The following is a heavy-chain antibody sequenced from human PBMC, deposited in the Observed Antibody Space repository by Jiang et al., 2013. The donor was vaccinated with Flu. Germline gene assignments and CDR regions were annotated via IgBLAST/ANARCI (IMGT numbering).Heavy chain of an antibody. CDR1: GGSISSSSYY. CDR2: IYYSGST. D-gene: IGHD4-23*01. Sequence: PGLVKPSETLSLTCTVSGGSISSSSYYWGWIRQPPGKGLEWIGSIYYSGSTYYNPSLKSRVTISVDTSKNQFSLKLSSVTAADTAVYYCARHETTVVTPFDYWGQGTLVTVSS. V-gene: IGHV4-39*01. CDR3: ARHETTVVTPFDY. J-gene: IGHJ4*02.